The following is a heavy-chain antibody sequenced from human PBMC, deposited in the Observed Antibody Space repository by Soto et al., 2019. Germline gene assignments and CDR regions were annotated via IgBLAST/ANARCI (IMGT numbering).Heavy chain of an antibody. CDR2: ISSSSSNI. CDR3: ARDLIVGATSDAFDI. Sequence: GGSLRLSCAASGFTFSSYSVNWVRQAPGKGLEWVSSISSSSSNIYYADSVKGRFTISRDNAKNSLYLQMNSLRDEDTAVYYCARDLIVGATSDAFDIWGQGTMVTVSS. V-gene: IGHV3-21*01. D-gene: IGHD1-26*01. J-gene: IGHJ3*02. CDR1: GFTFSSYS.